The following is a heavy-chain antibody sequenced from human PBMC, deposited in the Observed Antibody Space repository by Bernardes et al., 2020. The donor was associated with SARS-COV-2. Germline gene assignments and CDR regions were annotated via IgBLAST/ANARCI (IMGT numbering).Heavy chain of an antibody. CDR3: AKNNLRSGTYYYAMDV. D-gene: IGHD3-10*02. V-gene: IGHV3-23*01. CDR2: ISGGGIST. Sequence: GGSLRLSCAASGFSFGSYAMSWVRQAPGKGLEWVSAISGGGISTYHADSVKGRISISRDNSKNTLYLQMNTLRAEDTAIYYCAKNNLRSGTYYYAMDVWGQGTTVTVSS. CDR1: GFSFGSYA. J-gene: IGHJ6*02.